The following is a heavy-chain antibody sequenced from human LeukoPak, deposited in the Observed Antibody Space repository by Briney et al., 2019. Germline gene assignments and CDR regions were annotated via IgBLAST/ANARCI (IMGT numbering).Heavy chain of an antibody. Sequence: GGSLKISCKGSGYRFTSYWISWVRQMPGKGLEWMGRIDPSDSYTNYSPSFQGHVTISADKSISTAYLQWSSLKASDTAMYYCARPLNYYDSSGYWDAFDIWGQGTMVTVSS. CDR3: ARPLNYYDSSGYWDAFDI. CDR1: GYRFTSYW. J-gene: IGHJ3*02. CDR2: IDPSDSYT. V-gene: IGHV5-10-1*01. D-gene: IGHD3-22*01.